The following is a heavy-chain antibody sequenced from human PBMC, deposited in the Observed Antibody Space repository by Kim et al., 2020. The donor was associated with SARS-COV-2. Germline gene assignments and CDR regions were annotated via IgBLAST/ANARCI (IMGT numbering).Heavy chain of an antibody. CDR1: GFTVSSNY. D-gene: IGHD6-13*01. Sequence: GGSLRLSCAASGFTVSSNYMSWVRQAPGKGLEWVSVIYSGGSTYYTDSVKGRFTISRDNSKNTLYLQMNSLRAEDTAVYYCARDLGIAAAGTGDYWGQGTLVTVSS. V-gene: IGHV3-53*01. J-gene: IGHJ4*02. CDR3: ARDLGIAAAGTGDY. CDR2: IYSGGST.